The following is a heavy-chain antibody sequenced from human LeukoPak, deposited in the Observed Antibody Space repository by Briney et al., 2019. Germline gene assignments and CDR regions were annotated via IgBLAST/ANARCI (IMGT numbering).Heavy chain of an antibody. V-gene: IGHV4-61*02. CDR3: ARSMGKDGYNVDY. D-gene: IGHD5-24*01. Sequence: SETLSLTCTVSGGSISSGSYYWSWIRQPAGKGLEWIGRIYTSGSTNYNPSLKSRVTISVDTSKNQFSLKLSSVTAADTAVYYCARSMGKDGYNVDYWGQGTLVTVSS. CDR1: GGSISSGSYY. J-gene: IGHJ4*02. CDR2: IYTSGST.